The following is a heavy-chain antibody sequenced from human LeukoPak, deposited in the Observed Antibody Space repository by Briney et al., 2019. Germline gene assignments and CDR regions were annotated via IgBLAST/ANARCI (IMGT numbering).Heavy chain of an antibody. D-gene: IGHD3-9*01. J-gene: IGHJ6*03. V-gene: IGHV3-7*01. CDR2: IKQDGSEK. CDR1: GFTFSSYS. Sequence: GGSLRLSCAASGFTFSSYSMNWVRPAPGKGLEWVANIKQDGSEKYYVDSVKGRFTISRDNAKNSLYLQMNSLRAEDTAVYYCARDGSYFDWFPDPLPSHYMDVWGKGTTVTVSS. CDR3: ARDGSYFDWFPDPLPSHYMDV.